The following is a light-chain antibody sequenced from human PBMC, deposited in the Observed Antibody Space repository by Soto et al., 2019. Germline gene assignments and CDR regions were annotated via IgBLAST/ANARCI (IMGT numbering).Light chain of an antibody. Sequence: EVVMTQSPATLSVSPGERVTFSCRASQSVTTNLAWYQHKPGQSPRLLISDASTGASGIPPRFSGSGSGTEFTLTIDRLQSADFAVYYCLHYKDWPRWTFGQGTKVDIK. J-gene: IGKJ1*01. V-gene: IGKV3-15*01. CDR3: LHYKDWPRWT. CDR2: DAS. CDR1: QSVTTN.